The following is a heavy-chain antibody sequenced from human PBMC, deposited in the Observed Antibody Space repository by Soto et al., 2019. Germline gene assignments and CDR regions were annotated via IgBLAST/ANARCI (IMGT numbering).Heavy chain of an antibody. Sequence: QVQLVQSGAEVKKPGSAVKVSCKASGGAFSSYAISWVRQAPGQGLEWMGGIIPIFGTGNYAQKFQGRVTITADESTSTAYMELSSLRSEDTAVYYCARARTSSCPVGCWFDPWGQGTLVTVSP. D-gene: IGHD2-15*01. CDR1: GGAFSSYA. CDR2: IIPIFGTG. J-gene: IGHJ5*02. CDR3: ARARTSSCPVGCWFDP. V-gene: IGHV1-69*12.